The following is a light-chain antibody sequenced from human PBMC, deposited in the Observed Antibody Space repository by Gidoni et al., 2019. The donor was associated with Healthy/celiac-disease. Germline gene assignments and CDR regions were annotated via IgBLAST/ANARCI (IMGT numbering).Light chain of an antibody. CDR3: QQSYSTFFT. Sequence: DIQMTQSPSSLSASVGDRVTITCRASQSISSYLNWYQQKPGKAPKLLIYAASSLQKWVPSRFSGSGSGTDFTLTISSLQPEDVATYYCQQSYSTFFTFGPGTKVDIK. CDR1: QSISSY. J-gene: IGKJ3*01. V-gene: IGKV1-39*01. CDR2: AAS.